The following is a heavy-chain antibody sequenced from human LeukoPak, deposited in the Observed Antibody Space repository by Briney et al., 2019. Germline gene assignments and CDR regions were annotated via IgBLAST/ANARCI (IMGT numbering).Heavy chain of an antibody. J-gene: IGHJ4*02. V-gene: IGHV3-33*06. CDR1: GFTFSHYG. CDR2: IWNDGSNK. Sequence: PGGSLRLSCAASGFTFSHYGMHWVRQAPGRGLEWVAVIWNDGSNKYYADSVKGRFTISRDNSQNTVDLHMNSLRAEDTAVYYCAKDAQRGSDYSNSLEYWGQGTLVTVSS. D-gene: IGHD4-11*01. CDR3: AKDAQRGSDYSNSLEY.